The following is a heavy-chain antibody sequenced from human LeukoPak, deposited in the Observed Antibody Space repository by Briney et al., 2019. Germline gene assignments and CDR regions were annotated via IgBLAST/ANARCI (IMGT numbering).Heavy chain of an antibody. CDR3: ARRSRSEDGMDV. CDR1: GGSISSGGYY. V-gene: IGHV4-31*03. J-gene: IGHJ6*02. CDR2: IYYSGST. Sequence: PSETLSLTCTVSGGSISSGGYYWSWIRQHPGMGLEWIGYIYYSGSTYYNPSLKSRVTISVDVSKNQFSLKLSSVTAADTAVYYCARRSRSEDGMDVWGQGTTVTVSS.